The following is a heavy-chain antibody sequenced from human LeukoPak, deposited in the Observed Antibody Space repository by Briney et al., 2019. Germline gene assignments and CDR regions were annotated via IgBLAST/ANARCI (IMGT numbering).Heavy chain of an antibody. CDR1: GYTFTSYD. CDR2: MNPNSGNT. D-gene: IGHD2-2*01. V-gene: IGHV1-8*01. CDR3: ARMAQVGYCSTTSCVQFDY. Sequence: GASVKVSCKASGYTFTSYDINWVRQATGPGLEWMGWMNPNSGNTGYAQKFQGRVTMTRNTSISTAYMELSSLRSEDTAVYYCARMAQVGYCSTTSCVQFDYWGQGTLVTVSS. J-gene: IGHJ4*02.